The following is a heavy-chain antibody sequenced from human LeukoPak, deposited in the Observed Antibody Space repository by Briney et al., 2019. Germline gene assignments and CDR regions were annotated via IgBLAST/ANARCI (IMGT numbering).Heavy chain of an antibody. V-gene: IGHV3-11*01. CDR1: EVNFSDFY. CDR2: ISGSGNMI. CDR3: VRRFRH. Sequence: GGSLRLSCAASEVNFSDFYMTWIRQAPGKGLEWISFISGSGNMIDYADSVKGRFTISRDNARNSLYLQMNSLRDEDTAVYFCVRRFRHWGQGTLVTVSS. J-gene: IGHJ4*02.